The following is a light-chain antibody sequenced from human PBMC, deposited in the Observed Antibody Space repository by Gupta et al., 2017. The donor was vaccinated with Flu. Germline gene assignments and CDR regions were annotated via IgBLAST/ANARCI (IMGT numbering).Light chain of an antibody. CDR2: QDT. V-gene: IGLV3-1*01. J-gene: IGLJ3*02. Sequence: YELTQPPSVSVSPGQTARITCSADKLGDAYAHWYQQKSGQSPVLFIYQDTERPSGVPERFSGSNSGTTDTLTISGTQAVDEAVYYCQASDKYSHWVFGGGTKLTVL. CDR1: KLGDAY. CDR3: QASDKYSHWV.